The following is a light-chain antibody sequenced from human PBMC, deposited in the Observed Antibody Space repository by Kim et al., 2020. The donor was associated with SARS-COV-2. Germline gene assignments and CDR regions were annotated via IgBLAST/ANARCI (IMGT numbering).Light chain of an antibody. CDR2: RNY. V-gene: IGLV1-47*01. CDR1: SSNIGSNY. J-gene: IGLJ3*02. Sequence: QSVLAQPPSVSGTPGQRVTISCSGSSSNIGSNYVYWYQQLPGTAPKLLIYRNYQRPSGVPDRFSGSKSGTSASLAISGLRSEDEAEYYCAAWDDSLRVFGGGTQLTVL. CDR3: AAWDDSLRV.